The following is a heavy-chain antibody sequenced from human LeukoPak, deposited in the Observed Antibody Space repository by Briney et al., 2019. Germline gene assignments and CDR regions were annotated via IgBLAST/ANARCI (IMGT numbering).Heavy chain of an antibody. Sequence: PGGSLRLSCAASGFTVSSNYMSWVRQAPGKGLEWVSVIYSGGSTYYADSVKGRFTISRDNSKNTLYLQMNSLRAEDTAVYYCARGSPAPPVGLNWFDPWGQGTLVTVSS. V-gene: IGHV3-53*01. CDR3: ARGSPAPPVGLNWFDP. D-gene: IGHD1-26*01. CDR1: GFTVSSNY. CDR2: IYSGGST. J-gene: IGHJ5*02.